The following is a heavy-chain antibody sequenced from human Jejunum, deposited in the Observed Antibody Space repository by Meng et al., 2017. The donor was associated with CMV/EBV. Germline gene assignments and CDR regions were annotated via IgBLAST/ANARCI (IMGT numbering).Heavy chain of an antibody. D-gene: IGHD2-21*01. J-gene: IGHJ6*02. Sequence: VSGCSIPTSSWSWIRQTPGKGLEWIGYIYYTGSTTYNPSLKSRVSISVDTSKNQFSLKLSSVTAADTAVYYCARDNVVHYYYGLDVWGQGTTVTVSS. V-gene: IGHV4-59*01. CDR2: IYYTGST. CDR3: ARDNVVHYYYGLDV. CDR1: GCSIPTSS.